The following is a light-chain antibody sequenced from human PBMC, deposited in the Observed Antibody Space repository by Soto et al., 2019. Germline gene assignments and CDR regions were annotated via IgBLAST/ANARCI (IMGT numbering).Light chain of an antibody. J-gene: IGKJ2*01. Sequence: EIVLTQSPGTLSLSPGERATLSCRASQSVSSSYLAWYQQKPGQTPRLLIFGASSRATGIPDRFSGSGSGTDFTLSISRLEPEDSAVYYCQQYGISHTFGQGTKVEIK. CDR3: QQYGISHT. CDR1: QSVSSSY. V-gene: IGKV3-20*01. CDR2: GAS.